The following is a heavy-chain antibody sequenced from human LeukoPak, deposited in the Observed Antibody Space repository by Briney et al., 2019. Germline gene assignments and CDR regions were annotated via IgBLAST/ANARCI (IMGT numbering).Heavy chain of an antibody. CDR2: IWYDGSNK. V-gene: IGHV3-33*01. Sequence: GGSLRLSCAASGFTFSSYGMHWVRQAPGKGLEWVAVIWYDGSNKYYADSMKGRFTISRDNSKNTLYLQMNSLRAEDTAVYYCASGRSSSWYDAFDIWGQGTMVTVSS. J-gene: IGHJ3*02. CDR3: ASGRSSSWYDAFDI. D-gene: IGHD6-13*01. CDR1: GFTFSSYG.